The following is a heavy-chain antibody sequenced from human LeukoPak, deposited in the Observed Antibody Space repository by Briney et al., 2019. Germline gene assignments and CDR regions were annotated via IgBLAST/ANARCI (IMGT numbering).Heavy chain of an antibody. CDR3: ARDDSSGWWGADAFDI. CDR2: INSDGSST. CDR1: GFTFSSYW. Sequence: GGSLRLCCAASGFTFSSYWMHWVRQAPGKGLVWVSRINSDGSSTSYADSVKGRFTISRDNAKNTLYLQMNSLRAEDTAVYYCARDDSSGWWGADAFDIWGQGTMVTVSS. D-gene: IGHD6-19*01. J-gene: IGHJ3*02. V-gene: IGHV3-74*01.